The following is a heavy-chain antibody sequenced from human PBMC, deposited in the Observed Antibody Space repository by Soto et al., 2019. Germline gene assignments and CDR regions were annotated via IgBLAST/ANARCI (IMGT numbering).Heavy chain of an antibody. J-gene: IGHJ4*02. CDR3: ATHSEAGENDY. CDR1: GGSFSGYY. CDR2: INHSGST. D-gene: IGHD7-27*01. Sequence: SETLSLTCAVYGGSFSGYYWSWIRQPPGKGLEWIGEINHSGSTNYNPSLKSRVTISVDTSKNQFSLKLSSVTAADTAVYYCATHSEAGENDYWGQGTLVTVSS. V-gene: IGHV4-34*01.